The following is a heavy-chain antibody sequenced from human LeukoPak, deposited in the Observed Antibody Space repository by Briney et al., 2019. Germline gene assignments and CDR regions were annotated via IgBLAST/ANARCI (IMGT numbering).Heavy chain of an antibody. CDR2: IYYSGST. CDR1: GGSISSLY. V-gene: IGHV4-59*08. J-gene: IGHJ3*02. CDR3: AREYSSSSGRRAFDI. D-gene: IGHD6-6*01. Sequence: SETLSLTCTVSGGSISSLYWSWIRQPPGKGLEWIGYIYYSGSTNYNPSLRSRVTISVDTSKNQFSLKLSSVTAADTAVYYCAREYSSSSGRRAFDIWGQGTMVTVSS.